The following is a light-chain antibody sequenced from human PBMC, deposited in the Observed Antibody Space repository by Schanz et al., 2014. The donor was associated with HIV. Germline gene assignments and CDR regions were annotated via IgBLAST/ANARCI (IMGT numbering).Light chain of an antibody. CDR1: QNIDNY. Sequence: DIQMTQSPSSLSASVGDRVTITCRASQNIDNYLNWYQQKPGKAPNLLIYSASTLQSGVPSRFSGSGSGTEFTLTITNLQPEDFATYYCLQQNTYPLTFGQGTRLEVK. CDR3: LQQNTYPLT. V-gene: IGKV1-17*02. CDR2: SAS. J-gene: IGKJ5*01.